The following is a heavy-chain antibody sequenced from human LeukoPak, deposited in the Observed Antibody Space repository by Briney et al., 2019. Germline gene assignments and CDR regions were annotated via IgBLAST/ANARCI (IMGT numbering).Heavy chain of an antibody. CDR3: ARGKTGDS. V-gene: IGHV3-23*01. CDR2: TSGSDGTT. CDR1: GFTFSSYA. Sequence: GGSLRLSCAASGFTFSSYAMSWVRQAPGKGLEWVSATSGSDGTTYYADSVKGRFTISRDNSKNTLYLQMDSLRAEDTAVYYCARGKTGDSWGQGTLVTVSS. D-gene: IGHD7-27*01. J-gene: IGHJ4*02.